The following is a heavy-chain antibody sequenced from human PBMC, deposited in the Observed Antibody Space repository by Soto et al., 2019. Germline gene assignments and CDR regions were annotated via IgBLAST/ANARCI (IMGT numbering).Heavy chain of an antibody. CDR1: EYTFTGYY. V-gene: IGHV1-2*02. D-gene: IGHD1-20*01. CDR3: ARDITGPLLNYYYGMDV. Sequence: GASVKVSCKASEYTFTGYYMHWVRQAPGQGLEWMGWINPNSGGTNYAQKFQGRVTMTRDTSISTAYMELSRLRSDDTAVYYCARDITGPLLNYYYGMDVWGQGTTVTVSS. J-gene: IGHJ6*02. CDR2: INPNSGGT.